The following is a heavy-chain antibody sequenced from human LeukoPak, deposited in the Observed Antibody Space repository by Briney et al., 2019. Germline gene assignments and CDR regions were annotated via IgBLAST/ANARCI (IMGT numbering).Heavy chain of an antibody. V-gene: IGHV4-31*03. J-gene: IGHJ4*02. CDR1: GGSISSGGYY. CDR2: IYYSGST. Sequence: SQTLSLTCTVSGGSISSGGYYWSWIRQHPGMGLEWIGYIYYSGSTYYNPSLKSRVTISVDTSKNQFSLKLSSVTAADTAVYYCARADYYYDSSGYYFDYWGQGTLVTVSS. CDR3: ARADYYYDSSGYYFDY. D-gene: IGHD3-22*01.